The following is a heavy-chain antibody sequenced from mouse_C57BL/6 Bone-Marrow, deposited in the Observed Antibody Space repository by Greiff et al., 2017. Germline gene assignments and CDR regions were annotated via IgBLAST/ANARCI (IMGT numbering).Heavy chain of an antibody. CDR2: FNYDGSST. D-gene: IGHD1-1*01. Sequence: VQLKESEGGLVQPGSSMKLSCTASGFTFSDYYMAWVRQVPEKGLEWVANFNYDGSSTYYLDSLKSRFIISRDNAKNILYLQMSSLKSEDTATYYCARGEYYGSAWFAYWGQGTLVTVSA. V-gene: IGHV5-16*01. J-gene: IGHJ3*01. CDR1: GFTFSDYY. CDR3: ARGEYYGSAWFAY.